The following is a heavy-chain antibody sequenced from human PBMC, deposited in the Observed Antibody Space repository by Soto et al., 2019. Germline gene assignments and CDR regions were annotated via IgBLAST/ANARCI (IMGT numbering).Heavy chain of an antibody. J-gene: IGHJ5*02. Sequence: ASVKVSCKASGYTFNSNAIHWVRQAPGQRPEWLGWINAGNGNTYYSEKFEGRVTFTRDTVATTVNMELTSLTSEDTAVYYCGRDQSGIGYYVDWFDPWGQGTLVTVSS. CDR1: GYTFNSNA. CDR3: GRDQSGIGYYVDWFDP. D-gene: IGHD3-10*02. V-gene: IGHV1-3*01. CDR2: INAGNGNT.